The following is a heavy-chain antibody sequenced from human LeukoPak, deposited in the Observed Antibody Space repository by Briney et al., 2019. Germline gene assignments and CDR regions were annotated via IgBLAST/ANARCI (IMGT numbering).Heavy chain of an antibody. V-gene: IGHV4-34*01. CDR3: ARTTMVRGVIIPNWFDP. D-gene: IGHD3-10*01. J-gene: IGHJ5*02. Sequence: SETLSLTCAVYGGSFSGYYWSWIRQPPGKGLEWIGEINHSGSTNYNPSLKSRVTISVDTSKNQFSLKLSSVTAADTAVYYCARTTMVRGVIIPNWFDPWGQGTLVTVSS. CDR2: INHSGST. CDR1: GGSFSGYY.